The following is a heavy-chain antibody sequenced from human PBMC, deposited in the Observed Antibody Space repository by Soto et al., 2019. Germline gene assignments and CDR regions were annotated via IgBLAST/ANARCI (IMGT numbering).Heavy chain of an antibody. V-gene: IGHV2-5*01. CDR1: AFSLSTNGVG. J-gene: IGHJ4*01. Sequence: SGPTLVNPTQTLTLTCTFSAFSLSTNGVGVGWIRQPPGKPLEWLAVIYWNEDKRYSRSLKSRLSITKDTSKNQVVLTMTTMDPVDTATYYCVHTVMVHTITGGHYFD. D-gene: IGHD2-8*01. CDR3: VHTVMVHTITGGHYFD. CDR2: IYWNEDK.